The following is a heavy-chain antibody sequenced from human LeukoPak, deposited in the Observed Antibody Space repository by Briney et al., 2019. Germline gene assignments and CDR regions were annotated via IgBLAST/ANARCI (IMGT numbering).Heavy chain of an antibody. J-gene: IGHJ5*02. V-gene: IGHV4-59*01. CDR2: ICYSGST. CDR1: GGSISSYY. CDR3: ARGQGGGFDP. D-gene: IGHD1-26*01. Sequence: PSETLSLTCTVSGGSISSYYWSWIRQPPGKGLEWIGYICYSGSTNYDPSLKSRVTISVDTSKNQFSLKLSSVTAADTAVYYCARGQGGGFDPWGQGTLVTVSS.